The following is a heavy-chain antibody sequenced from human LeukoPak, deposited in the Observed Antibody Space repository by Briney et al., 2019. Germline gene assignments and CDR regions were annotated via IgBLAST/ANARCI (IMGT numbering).Heavy chain of an antibody. J-gene: IGHJ4*02. CDR1: GFTLSKAW. CDR3: LGNSPQFDY. CDR2: VKSETDGGTT. V-gene: IGHV3-15*01. Sequence: GGSLRLSCAASGFTLSKAWMSWVRQAPGKGLEWVGRVKSETDGGTTDYAAPVKGRFTISRDDLKNTLYLQMNSLKTEDTAVYYCLGNSPQFDYWGQGTLVTVSS. D-gene: IGHD4-23*01.